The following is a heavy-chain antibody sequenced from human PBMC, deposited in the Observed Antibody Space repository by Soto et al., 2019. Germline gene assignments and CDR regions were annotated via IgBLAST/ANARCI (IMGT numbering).Heavy chain of an antibody. D-gene: IGHD5-12*01. CDR1: GGTFSSYA. V-gene: IGHV1-69*01. Sequence: QVQLVQSGAEVKKPGSSVKVSCKASGGTFSSYAISWVRQAPGQGLEWMGGIIPIFGTANYAQKFQGRVTITADESTSTAYMELSSLRSDDTAVYYCARASNPEMATTQFDYWGQGTLVTVSS. CDR2: IIPIFGTA. J-gene: IGHJ4*02. CDR3: ARASNPEMATTQFDY.